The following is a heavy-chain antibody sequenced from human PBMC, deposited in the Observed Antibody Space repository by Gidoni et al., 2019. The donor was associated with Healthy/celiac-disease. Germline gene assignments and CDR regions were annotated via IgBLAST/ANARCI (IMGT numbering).Heavy chain of an antibody. J-gene: IGHJ4*02. CDR1: GGSISSGGYY. V-gene: IGHV4-31*03. Sequence: QLQLQESGPGLVKPSQTLSLTCTVSGGSISSGGYYWSWIRQHPGKGLEWIGYIYYSGSTYDNPSLKSRVTLSVDTSTTQFSLKLSSVTAAAPAVYYCARGRITMIVAYWGQGTLVTVSS. D-gene: IGHD3-22*01. CDR3: ARGRITMIVAY. CDR2: IYYSGST.